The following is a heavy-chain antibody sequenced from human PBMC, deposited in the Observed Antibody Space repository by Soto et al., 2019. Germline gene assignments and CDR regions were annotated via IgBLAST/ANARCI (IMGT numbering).Heavy chain of an antibody. CDR3: TTDYGSGSFFDY. CDR2: IKSKTDGGTT. CDR1: GFTFSNAW. D-gene: IGHD3-10*01. V-gene: IGHV3-15*01. J-gene: IGHJ4*02. Sequence: EVQLVESGGGLVKPGGSLRLSCAASGFTFSNAWMSWVRQAPGKGLEWVGRIKSKTDGGTTDYAAPVKGRFTISRDDSKNTLYLQMNSLKTEDPAVYYCTTDYGSGSFFDYWGQGTLVTVSS.